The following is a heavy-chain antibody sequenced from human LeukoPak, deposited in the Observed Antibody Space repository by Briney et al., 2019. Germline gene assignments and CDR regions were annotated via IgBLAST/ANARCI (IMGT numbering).Heavy chain of an antibody. J-gene: IGHJ6*02. D-gene: IGHD3-22*01. Sequence: GGSLRLSCAASGFTLRTYWMHWVRQAPGKGLVWVSRIHSDGSSTSYADSVKGRFTISRDNAKTSLYLQMNSLRDEDTAVYYCARVRYYDSSGRWGMDVWGQGTTVTVSS. CDR3: ARVRYYDSSGRWGMDV. V-gene: IGHV3-74*01. CDR1: GFTLRTYW. CDR2: IHSDGSST.